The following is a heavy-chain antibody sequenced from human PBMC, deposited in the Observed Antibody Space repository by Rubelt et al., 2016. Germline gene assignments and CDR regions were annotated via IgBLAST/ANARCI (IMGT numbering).Heavy chain of an antibody. Sequence: GGSLRLSCAASGFTFNSHGMHWVRQAPGKGLEWVAFIRYDGSNKYYPNSVKGRFTIARDNSKNTLYLQMDSLRAEDTAVYYCARLPQGSYGWVDYWGQGTLVTVSS. CDR3: ARLPQGSYGWVDY. CDR1: GFTFNSHG. V-gene: IGHV3-30*02. CDR2: IRYDGSNK. J-gene: IGHJ4*02. D-gene: IGHD5-18*01.